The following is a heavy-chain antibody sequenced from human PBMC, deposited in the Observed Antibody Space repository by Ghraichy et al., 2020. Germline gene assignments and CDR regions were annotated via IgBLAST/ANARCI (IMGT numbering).Heavy chain of an antibody. CDR3: ARDLDYYGSGSYNYYYYGIDV. CDR1: GFTFSSYA. Sequence: GGSLRLSCAASGFTFSSYAMHWVRQAPGKGLEWVAVISYDGSNKYYADSVKGRFTISRDNSKNTLYLQMNSLRAEDTAVYYCARDLDYYGSGSYNYYYYGIDVWGQGTTVTVSS. D-gene: IGHD3-10*01. J-gene: IGHJ6*02. V-gene: IGHV3-30*04. CDR2: ISYDGSNK.